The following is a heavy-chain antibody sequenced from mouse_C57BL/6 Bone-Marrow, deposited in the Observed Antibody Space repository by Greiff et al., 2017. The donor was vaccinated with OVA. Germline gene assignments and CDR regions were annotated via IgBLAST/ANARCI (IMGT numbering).Heavy chain of an antibody. CDR3: AREGITTVRAWFAY. Sequence: DVQLQESGGGLVKPGGSLKLSCAASGFTFSSYAMSWVRQTPEKRLEWVATISDGGSYTYYPDNVKGRFTISRDNAKNNLYLQMSHLKSEDTAMYYCAREGITTVRAWFAYWGQGTLVTVSA. V-gene: IGHV5-4*01. CDR1: GFTFSSYA. D-gene: IGHD1-1*01. CDR2: ISDGGSYT. J-gene: IGHJ3*01.